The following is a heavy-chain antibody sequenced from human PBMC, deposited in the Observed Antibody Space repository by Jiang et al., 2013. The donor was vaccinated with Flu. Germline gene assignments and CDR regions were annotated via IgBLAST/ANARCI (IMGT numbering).Heavy chain of an antibody. CDR1: GGSISSYY. CDR3: ARSYSSSSSWFDP. Sequence: GLVKPSETLSLTCTVSGGSISSYYWSWIRQPPGKGLEWIGYIYYSGSTNYNPSLKSRVTISVDTSKNQFSLKLSSVTAADTAVYYCARSYSSSSSWFDPWGQGTLVTVSS. V-gene: IGHV4-59*01. J-gene: IGHJ5*02. D-gene: IGHD6-6*01. CDR2: IYYSGST.